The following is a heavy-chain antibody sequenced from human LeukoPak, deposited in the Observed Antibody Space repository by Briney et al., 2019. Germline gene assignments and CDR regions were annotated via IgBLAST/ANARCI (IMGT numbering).Heavy chain of an antibody. V-gene: IGHV4-59*01. J-gene: IGHJ3*02. CDR2: IYYSGST. CDR3: ARRYQLLLGDLDAFDI. Sequence: PSETLSLTCTVSGGSISSYYWSWIRQPPGKGLEWIGYIYYSGSTNYNPSLKSRVTISVDTSKNQFSLKLSSVTAADTAVYYCARRYQLLLGDLDAFDIWGQGTMVTVSS. D-gene: IGHD2-2*01. CDR1: GGSISSYY.